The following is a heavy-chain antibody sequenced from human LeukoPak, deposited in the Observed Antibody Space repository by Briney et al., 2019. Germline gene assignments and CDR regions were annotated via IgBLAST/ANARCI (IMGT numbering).Heavy chain of an antibody. Sequence: GGSLSLSCAASGFTFSSYVMHWVRQAPGKGLEWVAVISFDGSKTYHADSLRGRLTVSRDNSKDTLYLQMNSLRAEDTAVYYCAKDLQSVSAHFDYWGREKLVPVSS. CDR1: GFTFSSYV. CDR2: ISFDGSKT. D-gene: IGHD4-11*01. CDR3: AKDLQSVSAHFDY. V-gene: IGHV3-30*18. J-gene: IGHJ4*02.